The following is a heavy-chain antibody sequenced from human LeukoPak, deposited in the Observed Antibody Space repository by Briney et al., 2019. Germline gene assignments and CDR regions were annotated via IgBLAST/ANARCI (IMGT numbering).Heavy chain of an antibody. V-gene: IGHV1-2*02. CDR1: GYTFTGYY. J-gene: IGHJ2*01. CDR2: INPNSGGT. D-gene: IGHD4-17*01. CDR3: ARTSGMVTTSSWYFDL. Sequence: ASVKVSCKASGYTFTGYYMHWVRQAPGQGLEWMGWINPNSGGTNYAQKFQGRVTMTRDTSISTAYMELSRLRSDDTAAYYCARTSGMVTTSSWYFDLWGRGTLVTVSS.